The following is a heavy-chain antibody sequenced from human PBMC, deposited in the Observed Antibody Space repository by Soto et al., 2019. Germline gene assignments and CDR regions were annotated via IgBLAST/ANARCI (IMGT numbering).Heavy chain of an antibody. D-gene: IGHD3-16*02. Sequence: ASVKVSCKVSGYTLTELSMHWVRQAPGKRLEWKGNFDPEDGETIYAQKFQGRVTMTEDTSTDTAYMELSSLRSEDTAVYYCAAKVRLGELSFHWGQGTLVTVSS. CDR1: GYTLTELS. CDR3: AAKVRLGELSFH. CDR2: FDPEDGET. V-gene: IGHV1-24*01. J-gene: IGHJ4*02.